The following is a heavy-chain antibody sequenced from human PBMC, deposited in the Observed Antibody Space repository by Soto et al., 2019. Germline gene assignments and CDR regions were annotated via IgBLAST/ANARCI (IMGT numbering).Heavy chain of an antibody. Sequence: QVQLVESGGGVVQPGRSLRLSCAASGFTFSSYAMHWVRQAPGKGLEWVAVISYDGSNKYYADSVKGRFTISRDNSKNTLYLQMNSLRAEDTAVYYCARDLLGYCSCGSCYGTTFPDYWGQGTLVTVSS. CDR1: GFTFSSYA. V-gene: IGHV3-30-3*01. J-gene: IGHJ4*02. CDR3: ARDLLGYCSCGSCYGTTFPDY. D-gene: IGHD2-15*01. CDR2: ISYDGSNK.